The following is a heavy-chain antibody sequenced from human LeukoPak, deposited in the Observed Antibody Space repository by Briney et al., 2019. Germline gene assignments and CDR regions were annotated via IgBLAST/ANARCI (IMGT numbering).Heavy chain of an antibody. J-gene: IGHJ5*02. V-gene: IGHV4-34*01. CDR3: ARETIAAAGPGGGSINSFDP. D-gene: IGHD6-13*01. CDR1: GVSVNDYY. CDR2: VSPGGYT. Sequence: SETLSLTCAVSGVSVNDYYWSWIRQSPEKGLEWIGEVSPGGYTTYNPSLKSRVTMSVDTSKNQFSLKLSSVTAADTAVYYCARETIAAAGPGGGSINSFDPWGQGTLVTVSS.